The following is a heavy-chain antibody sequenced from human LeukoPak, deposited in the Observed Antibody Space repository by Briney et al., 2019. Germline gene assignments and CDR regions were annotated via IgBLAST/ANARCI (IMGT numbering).Heavy chain of an antibody. CDR1: GFTVDSNY. Sequence: TGGSLRLSCAASGFTVDSNYLSWVRQAPGKGLEWVSTIYTGGNTYYAASVKGRFTISRDFSKNTVFLHMNSLRAEDTAMHYCARGDDSGYYDYFDYWGQGALVTVSS. CDR2: IYTGGNT. V-gene: IGHV3-53*01. CDR3: ARGDDSGYYDYFDY. D-gene: IGHD3-22*01. J-gene: IGHJ4*02.